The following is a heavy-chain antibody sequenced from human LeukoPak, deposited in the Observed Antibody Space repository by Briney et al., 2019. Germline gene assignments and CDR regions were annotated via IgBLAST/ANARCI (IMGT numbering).Heavy chain of an antibody. Sequence: QPGGSLRLSCAASGFTFSSYGMHRVRQAPGKGLEWVAVIWYDGSNKYYADSVKGRFTISRDNSKNTLYLQMNSLRAEDTAVYYCAKGGSGYYDFWSGYPLFDPWGQGTLVTVSS. CDR3: AKGGSGYYDFWSGYPLFDP. CDR1: GFTFSSYG. D-gene: IGHD3-3*01. CDR2: IWYDGSNK. J-gene: IGHJ5*02. V-gene: IGHV3-33*06.